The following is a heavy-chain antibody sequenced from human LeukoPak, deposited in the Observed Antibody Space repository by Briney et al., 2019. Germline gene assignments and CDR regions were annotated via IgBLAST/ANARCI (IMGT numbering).Heavy chain of an antibody. CDR1: GYTFPAYG. CDR3: ARGSRRVTMIVVTEANRPCGYYMHV. J-gene: IGHJ6*03. D-gene: IGHD3-22*01. V-gene: IGHV1-18*01. Sequence: ASVKVSCKTSGYTFPAYGLNWLRQAPGQGLEWMGWTSAYSCNATYSPHLQGRVTMTRDTSTSTGYQELRSLRSDDSAVYYCARGSRRVTMIVVTEANRPCGYYMHVWGGGTTVTVSS. CDR2: TSAYSCNA.